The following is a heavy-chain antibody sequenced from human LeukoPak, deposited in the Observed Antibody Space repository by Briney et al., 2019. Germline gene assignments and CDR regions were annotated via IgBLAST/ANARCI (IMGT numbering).Heavy chain of an antibody. CDR1: GGSISSSSCY. Sequence: SETLSLTCTVSGGSISSSSCYWGWIRQPPGKGLEWIGSIYYSGSTYYNPSLKSRVTISVDTSKNQFSLKLSSVTAADTAVYYCARLPYYDFWSGSLNWFDPWGQGTLVTVSS. CDR2: IYYSGST. D-gene: IGHD3-3*01. J-gene: IGHJ5*02. CDR3: ARLPYYDFWSGSLNWFDP. V-gene: IGHV4-39*01.